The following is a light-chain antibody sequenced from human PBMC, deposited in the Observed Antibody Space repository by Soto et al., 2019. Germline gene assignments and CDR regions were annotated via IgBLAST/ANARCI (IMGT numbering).Light chain of an antibody. CDR1: RSNIGSNT. Sequence: QSVLTQPASASGTPGQRVTISCSGSRSNIGSNTVNWYQQLPGTAPKVLIYSNNQRPSGVPDRFSGSKSGTSASLAISGLQSEDEADYYCAVWDDSLNGYVFGTGTKLTVL. CDR3: AVWDDSLNGYV. V-gene: IGLV1-44*01. J-gene: IGLJ1*01. CDR2: SNN.